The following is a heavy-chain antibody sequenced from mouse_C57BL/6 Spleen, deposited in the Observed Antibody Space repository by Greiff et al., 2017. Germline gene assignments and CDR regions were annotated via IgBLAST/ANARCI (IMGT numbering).Heavy chain of an antibody. V-gene: IGHV1-18*01. CDR2: INPNNGGT. J-gene: IGHJ2*01. D-gene: IGHD2-4*01. CDR1: GYTFTDYN. CDR3: ARYDYGGRLFPFDY. Sequence: EVKLVESGPELVKPGASVKIPCKASGYTFTDYNMDWVKQSHGKSLEWIGDINPNNGGTIYNQKFKGKATLTVDKSSSTAYMELRSLTSEDTAVYYCARYDYGGRLFPFDYWGQGTTLTVSS.